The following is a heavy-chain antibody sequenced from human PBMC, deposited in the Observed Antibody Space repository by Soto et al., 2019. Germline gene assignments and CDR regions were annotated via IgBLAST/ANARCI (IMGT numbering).Heavy chain of an antibody. CDR3: ARSFFTYYYGSGSPGPYGMDV. CDR1: GGTFSSYA. CDR2: IIPIFGTA. J-gene: IGHJ6*02. D-gene: IGHD3-10*01. V-gene: IGHV1-69*13. Sequence: WASVKVSCKASGGTFSSYAISWVRQAPGQGLEWMGGIIPIFGTANYAQKFQGRVTITADESTSTAYMELSSLRSEDTAVYYCARSFFTYYYGSGSPGPYGMDVWGQGTTVTVSS.